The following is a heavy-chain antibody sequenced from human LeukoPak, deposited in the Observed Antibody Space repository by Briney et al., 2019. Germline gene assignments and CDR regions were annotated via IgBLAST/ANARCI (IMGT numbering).Heavy chain of an antibody. D-gene: IGHD3-16*02. V-gene: IGHV3-21*01. J-gene: IGHJ4*02. CDR3: ARELGVIVHPSDY. CDR2: ISSSYNYI. Sequence: GGSLRLSCAASGFTVSSYSMNWVRQAPGKGLEWVSSISSSYNYIYYADSVKGRFTISRDNAKNSLYLQMNSLRAEDTAVYYCARELGVIVHPSDYWGQGTLVTVSS. CDR1: GFTVSSYS.